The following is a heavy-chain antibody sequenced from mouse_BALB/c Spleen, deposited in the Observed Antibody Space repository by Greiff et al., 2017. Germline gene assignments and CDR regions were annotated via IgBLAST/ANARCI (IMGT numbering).Heavy chain of an antibody. V-gene: IGHV1-54*01. Sequence: VQLQQSGAELVRPGTSVKVSCKASGYAFTNYLIEWVKQRPGQGLEWIGVINPGSGGTNYNEKFKGKATLTADKSSSTAYMQLSSLTSDDSAVYFCARSHYYVYDTNWYFDVWGAGTTVTVSS. CDR3: ARSHYYVYDTNWYFDV. CDR2: INPGSGGT. CDR1: GYAFTNYL. J-gene: IGHJ1*01. D-gene: IGHD1-2*01.